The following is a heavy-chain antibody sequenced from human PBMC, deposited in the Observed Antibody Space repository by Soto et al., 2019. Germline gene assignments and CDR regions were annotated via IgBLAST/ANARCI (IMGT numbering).Heavy chain of an antibody. CDR3: ARDTADGSDAGDAFDI. D-gene: IGHD6-13*01. J-gene: IGHJ3*02. CDR2: ISAYNGNT. CDR1: GYTFTNYG. Sequence: ASVKVSCKASGYTFTNYGISWVRQAPGQGLEWMGWISAYNGNTNYAQKLQGRVTMTTDTSTSTAYMELRSLRSDDTAVYYCARDTADGSDAGDAFDIWGQGTMVTVSS. V-gene: IGHV1-18*01.